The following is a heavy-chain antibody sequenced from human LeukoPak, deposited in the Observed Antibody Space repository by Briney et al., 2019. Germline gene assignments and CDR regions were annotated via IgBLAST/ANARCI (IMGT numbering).Heavy chain of an antibody. D-gene: IGHD3-22*01. CDR3: AKEASYYYDSSGYYPTWFDP. J-gene: IGHJ5*02. V-gene: IGHV3-33*06. Sequence: PGRSLRFSCAASGFTFSSYGMHWVRQAPGKGLEWVAVIWYDGSNKYYADSVKGRFTISRDNSKNTLYLQMNSLRAEDTAVYYCAKEASYYYDSSGYYPTWFDPWGQGTLVTVSS. CDR1: GFTFSSYG. CDR2: IWYDGSNK.